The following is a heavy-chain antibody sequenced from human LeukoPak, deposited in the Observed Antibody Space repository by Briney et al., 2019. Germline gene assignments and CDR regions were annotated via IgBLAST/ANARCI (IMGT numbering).Heavy chain of an antibody. D-gene: IGHD6-6*01. CDR2: INPNRGGT. J-gene: IGHJ4*02. V-gene: IGHV1-2*02. CDR3: ARKIGSSSAEDY. Sequence: ASVKVSCKASGYTFTGYYIHWVRQAPGQGIEWMGWINPNRGGTNYAQRFLGRVTMTRDTSISAAYMELSRLRSDDTAVYYCARKIGSSSAEDYWGQGTLVTVSS. CDR1: GYTFTGYY.